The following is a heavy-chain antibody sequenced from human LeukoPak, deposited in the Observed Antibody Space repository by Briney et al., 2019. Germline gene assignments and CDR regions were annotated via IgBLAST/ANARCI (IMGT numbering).Heavy chain of an antibody. Sequence: GGSLRLPCAASGFTFSSYSMNWVRQAPGKGLEWVSSISSSSSYIYYADSVKGRFTISRDNAKNSLYLQMNSLRAEDTAVYYCARAGYYYDSSGYDAFDIWGQGTKVTVSS. CDR1: GFTFSSYS. CDR3: ARAGYYYDSSGYDAFDI. D-gene: IGHD3-22*01. J-gene: IGHJ3*02. V-gene: IGHV3-21*01. CDR2: ISSSSSYI.